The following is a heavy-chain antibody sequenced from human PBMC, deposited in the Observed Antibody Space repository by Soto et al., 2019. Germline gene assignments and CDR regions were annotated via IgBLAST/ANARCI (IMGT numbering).Heavy chain of an antibody. D-gene: IGHD1-26*01. Sequence: SETLSLTCPVSGCSISSYYWSWIRQPPGKGLEWIGYIYYSGSTNYNPSLKSRVTISVDTSKNQFSLKLSSVTAADTAVYYCARDRWSEMDVWGQGTTVTVS. CDR1: GCSISSYY. V-gene: IGHV4-59*01. J-gene: IGHJ6*02. CDR3: ARDRWSEMDV. CDR2: IYYSGST.